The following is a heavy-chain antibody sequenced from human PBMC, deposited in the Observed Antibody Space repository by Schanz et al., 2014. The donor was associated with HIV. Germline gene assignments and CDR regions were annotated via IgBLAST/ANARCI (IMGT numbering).Heavy chain of an antibody. CDR2: IKTSGGTT. D-gene: IGHD2-21*02. J-gene: IGHJ4*02. CDR3: ARTYTGDWSTGAD. V-gene: IGHV1-46*01. CDR1: GYGYIFTTYY. Sequence: QAQLVQSGAEVKKPGASVKISCKASGYGYIFTTYYIHWVRQAPGQGLEWMGMIKTSGGTTTYAPKFQGRVTLTRDTTATTVYMELSSLKSEDTAVYYCARTYTGDWSTGADWGQGTLVTVSS.